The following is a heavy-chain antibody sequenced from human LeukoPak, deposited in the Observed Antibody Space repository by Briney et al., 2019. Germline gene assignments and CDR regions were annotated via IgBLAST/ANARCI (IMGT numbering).Heavy chain of an antibody. J-gene: IGHJ5*02. Sequence: GASVKVSCKASGYTFTSYGISWVRQAPGQGLEWMGWISAYNGNTNYAQKLQGRVTMTTDTSTSTAYMELRSLRSDDTAVYYCAREWRLGYCSGGGCYGRSWWFDPWGQGTLVTVSS. CDR3: AREWRLGYCSGGGCYGRSWWFDP. D-gene: IGHD2-15*01. CDR1: GYTFTSYG. V-gene: IGHV1-18*01. CDR2: ISAYNGNT.